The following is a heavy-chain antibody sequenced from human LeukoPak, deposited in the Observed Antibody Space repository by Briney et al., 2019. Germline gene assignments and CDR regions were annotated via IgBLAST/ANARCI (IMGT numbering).Heavy chain of an antibody. V-gene: IGHV3-30*09. J-gene: IGHJ4*02. Sequence: QRLLQGASILTHNRYDTHWAPHASGKALVDVIDISYDGRNEYYADSVKGRFAIYRDTCKNTLYLQMNSLRTKDTAVYYCARGGSSGWFVPLDYWGQGTLVTVSS. D-gene: IGHD6-19*01. CDR3: ARGGSSGWFVPLDY. CDR2: ISYDGRNE. CDR1: ILTHNRYD.